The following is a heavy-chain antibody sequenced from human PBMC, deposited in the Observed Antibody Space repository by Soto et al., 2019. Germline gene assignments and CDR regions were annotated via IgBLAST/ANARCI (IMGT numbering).Heavy chain of an antibody. V-gene: IGHV5-51*01. J-gene: IGHJ5*02. CDR1: GYSFTNYW. Sequence: RGESLKISCKGSGYSFTNYWIAWMRQMPGEGLEYMGIIYPSDSTARYSPSFQGQVTFSVDKSISTAYLQWNSLEASDTAMYYCARHGFYGDYSSNYFDPWGQGTLVTVSS. D-gene: IGHD4-17*01. CDR3: ARHGFYGDYSSNYFDP. CDR2: IYPSDSTA.